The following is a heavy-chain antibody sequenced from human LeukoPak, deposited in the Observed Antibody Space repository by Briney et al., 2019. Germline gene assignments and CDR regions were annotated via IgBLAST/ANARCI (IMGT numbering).Heavy chain of an antibody. Sequence: GESLEISCKGSGYSFTSYWIGWVRQMPGKGLEWMGIIYPGDSDTSYSPSFQGQVTISADKSISTAYLQWSSLKASDTAMYYCARPARMTTVTPFDYWGQGTLVTVSS. CDR3: ARPARMTTVTPFDY. V-gene: IGHV5-51*01. CDR2: IYPGDSDT. CDR1: GYSFTSYW. D-gene: IGHD4-17*01. J-gene: IGHJ4*02.